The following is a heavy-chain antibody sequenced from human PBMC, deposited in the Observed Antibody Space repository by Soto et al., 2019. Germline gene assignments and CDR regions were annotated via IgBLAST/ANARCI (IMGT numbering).Heavy chain of an antibody. D-gene: IGHD3-10*01. CDR3: ARSGSGSYYPFDY. V-gene: IGHV4-34*01. Sequence: SETLSLTCAVYGGSFSGYYWSWIRQPPGKGLEWIGEINHSGSTNYNPSLKSRVTISVDASKNQFSLKLSSVTAADTAVYYCARSGSGSYYPFDYWGQGTLVTVSS. CDR2: INHSGST. J-gene: IGHJ4*02. CDR1: GGSFSGYY.